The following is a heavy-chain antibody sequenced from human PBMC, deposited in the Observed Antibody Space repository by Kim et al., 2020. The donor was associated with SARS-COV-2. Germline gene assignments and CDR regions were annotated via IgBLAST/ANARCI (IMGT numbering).Heavy chain of an antibody. Sequence: SETLSLTCTVSGGSISSYYWSWIRQPPGKGLEWIGYIYYSGSTNYNPSLKSRVTISVDTSKNQFSLKLSSVTAADTAVYYCASIHGYSRAFDIWGQGTMVTVSS. D-gene: IGHD6-13*01. V-gene: IGHV4-59*01. CDR3: ASIHGYSRAFDI. J-gene: IGHJ3*02. CDR1: GGSISSYY. CDR2: IYYSGST.